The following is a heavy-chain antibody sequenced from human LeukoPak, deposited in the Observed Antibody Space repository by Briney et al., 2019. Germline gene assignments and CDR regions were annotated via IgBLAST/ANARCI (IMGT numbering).Heavy chain of an antibody. D-gene: IGHD7-27*01. CDR2: IYHTGGT. V-gene: IGHV4-59*02. J-gene: IGHJ4*02. CDR3: ASRKLGNDY. Sequence: PSETLSLTCTISGGSVSDYYWSWIRQSPRKGLEWIGYIYHTGGTSYSTSLKSRFTISADPSQNQFSLKLSSVTAADTAVYYCASRKLGNDYWGQGTLVTVSS. CDR1: GGSVSDYY.